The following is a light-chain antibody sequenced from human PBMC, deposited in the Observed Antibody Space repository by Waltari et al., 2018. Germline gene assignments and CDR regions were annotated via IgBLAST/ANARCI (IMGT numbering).Light chain of an antibody. J-gene: IGKJ1*01. CDR2: KGS. Sequence: DILMTQSPPTLSASRGDRVPITCRARRDVSTKLAWYQQKPGRAPKLLIYKGSSLESGVPARFSGCGSGTEFTLTISTLQPDDFATYYCQEYVDDLWTFGQGTKVEIK. CDR3: QEYVDDLWT. CDR1: RDVSTK. V-gene: IGKV1-5*03.